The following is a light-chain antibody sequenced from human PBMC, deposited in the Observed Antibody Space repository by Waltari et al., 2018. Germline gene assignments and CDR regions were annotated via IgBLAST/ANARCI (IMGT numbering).Light chain of an antibody. CDR3: SSYTSATIDV. J-gene: IGLJ1*01. CDR2: DVT. V-gene: IGLV2-14*03. Sequence: QSALTQPASVSGSPGQSITISCTGTSSDVGGYNFVSWYQQHPGKAPKLIIYDVTKRPSGVSNRFSGSKSGNTASLTISGLQTEDEADYYCSSYTSATIDVFGSGTKVIVL. CDR1: SSDVGGYNF.